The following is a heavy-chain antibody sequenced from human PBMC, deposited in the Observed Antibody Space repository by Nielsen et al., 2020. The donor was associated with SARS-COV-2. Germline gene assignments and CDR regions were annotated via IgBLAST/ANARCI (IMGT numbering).Heavy chain of an antibody. J-gene: IGHJ4*02. Sequence: GGSLRLSCAASGFTFSSYGMHWVRQAPGKGLEWVAVISYDGSNKYYADSVKGRFTISRDNSKNTLYLQMNSLRAEDTAVYYCAGKLYYWGQGTLVTVSS. D-gene: IGHD4-23*01. CDR3: AGKLYY. V-gene: IGHV3-30*03. CDR1: GFTFSSYG. CDR2: ISYDGSNK.